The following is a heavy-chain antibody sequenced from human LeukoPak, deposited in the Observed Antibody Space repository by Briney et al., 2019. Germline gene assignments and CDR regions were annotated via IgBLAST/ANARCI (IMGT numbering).Heavy chain of an antibody. Sequence: KPSETLSLTCTVSSGSISSYYWSWIRQPPGKGLEWIGYIYYSGSTNYNPSLKSRVTISVDTSKNQFSLKLRSVTAADTAVYYCARLDILVPRAVEWFDPWGQGTVVTVSS. D-gene: IGHD2-2*01. J-gene: IGHJ5*01. CDR2: IYYSGST. V-gene: IGHV4-59*12. CDR3: ARLDILVPRAVEWFDP. CDR1: SGSISSYY.